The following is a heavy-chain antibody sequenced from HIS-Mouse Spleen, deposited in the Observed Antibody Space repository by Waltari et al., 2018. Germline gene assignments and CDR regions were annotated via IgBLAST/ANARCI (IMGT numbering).Heavy chain of an antibody. D-gene: IGHD3-22*01. V-gene: IGHV4-59*01. CDR2: IYYSGST. Sequence: QVQLQESGPGLVKPSETLSLTCTVSGGSISSYYWSWIRQPPGEGLEWIGYIYYSGSTNYNPSLKSRVTISVDTSKNQFSLKLSSVTAADTAVYYCARVAGSYYYDSSGYYFDYWGQGTLVTVSS. J-gene: IGHJ4*02. CDR1: GGSISSYY. CDR3: ARVAGSYYYDSSGYYFDY.